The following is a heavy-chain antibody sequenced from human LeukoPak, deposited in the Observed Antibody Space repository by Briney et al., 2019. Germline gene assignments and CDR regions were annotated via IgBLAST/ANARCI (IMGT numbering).Heavy chain of an antibody. CDR3: ARDSSPGAYCGGDCYLGAFDI. D-gene: IGHD2-21*02. J-gene: IGHJ3*02. CDR1: GGSISSYY. CDR2: IYYSGST. Sequence: SETLSLTCTVSGGSISSYYWSWIRQPPGKGLEWIGYIYYSGSTNYNPSLKSRVTISVDTSKNQFSLKLRSVPPADTPVYYGARDSSPGAYCGGDCYLGAFDIWGQATIVTLSS. V-gene: IGHV4-59*01.